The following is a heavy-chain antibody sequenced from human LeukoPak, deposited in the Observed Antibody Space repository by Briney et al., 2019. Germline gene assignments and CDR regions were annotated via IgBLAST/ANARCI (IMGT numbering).Heavy chain of an antibody. CDR1: GGSISSSSYY. Sequence: SETLSLTCTVSGGSISSSSYYWGWIRQPPGKGLEWIGSIYYSGSTYYNPSLKSRVTISVDTSKNQFSLKLSSVTAADTAVYYCAREVSDYGGNWFDPWGQGTLVTVSS. CDR3: AREVSDYGGNWFDP. CDR2: IYYSGST. D-gene: IGHD4/OR15-4a*01. V-gene: IGHV4-39*07. J-gene: IGHJ5*02.